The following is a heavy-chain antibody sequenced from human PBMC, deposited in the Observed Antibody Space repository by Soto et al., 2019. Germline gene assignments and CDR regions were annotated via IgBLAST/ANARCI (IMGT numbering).Heavy chain of an antibody. V-gene: IGHV4-39*01. D-gene: IGHD4-17*01. CDR3: ARRDGGYFVNY. J-gene: IGHJ4*02. Sequence: SETLSLTCSVSGGSITSSSYYWGWIRQPPGKGLEWIGSISYSGSTYYNPSLKSRVTISVDTSKNQFSLKLSSVTAADTAVYYCARRDGGYFVNYWGQGTLVTVSS. CDR2: ISYSGST. CDR1: GGSITSSSYY.